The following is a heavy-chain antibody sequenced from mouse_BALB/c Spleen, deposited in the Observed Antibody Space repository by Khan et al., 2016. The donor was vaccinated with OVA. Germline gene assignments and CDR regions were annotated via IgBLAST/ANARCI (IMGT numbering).Heavy chain of an antibody. J-gene: IGHJ4*01. CDR3: ARDGSRYNYAMDY. CDR2: ISYSGST. CDR1: GYSITSDYA. D-gene: IGHD2-3*01. V-gene: IGHV3-2*02. Sequence: EVKLEESGPGLVKPSQSLSLTCTVTGYSITSDYAWNWIRQFPGNTLEWMGYISYSGSTNYNPSLKSRISITRDTSKNQFILQLNSVTTEDTATYDCARDGSRYNYAMDYWGQGTSVTVSS.